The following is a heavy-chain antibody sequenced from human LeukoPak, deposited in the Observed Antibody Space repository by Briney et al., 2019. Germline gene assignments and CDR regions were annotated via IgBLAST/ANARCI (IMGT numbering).Heavy chain of an antibody. J-gene: IGHJ6*04. V-gene: IGHV3-21*01. CDR1: GFTFSSYS. D-gene: IGHD2-2*01. Sequence: PGGSLRRSCAASGFTFSSYSMNWVRQAPGKGLEWASSISSSSSYIYYADSVKGRFTISRDNAKNSLYLQMNSLRAEDTAVYYCARDYQPVVVPAATGYYYRMDVWGKGTTVTVSS. CDR3: ARDYQPVVVPAATGYYYRMDV. CDR2: ISSSSSYI.